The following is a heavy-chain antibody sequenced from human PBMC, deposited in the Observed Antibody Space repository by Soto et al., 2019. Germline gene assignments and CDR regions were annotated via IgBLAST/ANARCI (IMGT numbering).Heavy chain of an antibody. Sequence: GGSLRLSCAASGFTFSGSAMHWVRQASGKGLEWVGRIRSKANSYATAYAASVKGRFTISRDDSKNTAYLQMNSLKTEDTAVYYCTSSGYSSSWYYYYYGMDVWGQGTTVTVSS. CDR1: GFTFSGSA. CDR3: TSSGYSSSWYYYYYGMDV. CDR2: IRSKANSYAT. D-gene: IGHD6-13*01. J-gene: IGHJ6*02. V-gene: IGHV3-73*01.